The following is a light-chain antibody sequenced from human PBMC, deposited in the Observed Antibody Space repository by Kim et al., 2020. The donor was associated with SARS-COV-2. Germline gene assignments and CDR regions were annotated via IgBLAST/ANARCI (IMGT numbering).Light chain of an antibody. V-gene: IGLV1-40*01. J-gene: IGLJ1*01. CDR2: GNS. CDR1: SSNIGAGYD. CDR3: QSYDSSLSGFYV. Sequence: VTTPCPGGSSNIGAGYDVHWYQQLPGTAPKLLIYGNSNRPSGVPDRFSGSKSGTSASLAITGLQAEDEADYYCQSYDSSLSGFYVFGTGTKVTVL.